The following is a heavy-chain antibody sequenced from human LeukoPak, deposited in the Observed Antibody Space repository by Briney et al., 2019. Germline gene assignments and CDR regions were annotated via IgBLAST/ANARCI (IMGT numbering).Heavy chain of an antibody. V-gene: IGHV3-33*01. CDR1: GFTFSSYG. D-gene: IGHD2-2*01. Sequence: GGSLRLSCAASGFTFSSYGMHWVRQAPGKGLEWVAVIWYDGSNKYYADSVKGRFTISRDNSKNTLYLQMNSLRAEDTAVYYCARAGYCSSTSCLSPFDYWGQGTLVTVSS. CDR3: ARAGYCSSTSCLSPFDY. J-gene: IGHJ4*02. CDR2: IWYDGSNK.